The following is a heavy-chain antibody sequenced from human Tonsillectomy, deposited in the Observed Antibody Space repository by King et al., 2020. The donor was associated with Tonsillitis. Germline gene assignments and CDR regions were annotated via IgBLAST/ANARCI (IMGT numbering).Heavy chain of an antibody. V-gene: IGHV4-61*01. J-gene: IGHJ6*02. Sequence: VQLQESGPGLVKPSETLSLTCTVSGGSVSSGRYYWSWIRQPPGQGLEWIGYIYYSVNTNYNPSLRSRVTMSEDTSKNQFSLKLSSVTAADTAVYYCARVYPAADYYYGMDVWGQGTTVTVSS. CDR2: IYYSVNT. D-gene: IGHD2-2*01. CDR3: ARVYPAADYYYGMDV. CDR1: GGSVSSGRYY.